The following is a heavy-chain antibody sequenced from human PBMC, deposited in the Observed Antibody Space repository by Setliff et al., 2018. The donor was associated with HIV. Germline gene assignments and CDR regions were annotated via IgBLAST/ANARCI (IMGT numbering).Heavy chain of an antibody. CDR1: GYSISSGYY. D-gene: IGHD2-15*01. CDR3: ARFTVVVFGAGEPSWFDP. V-gene: IGHV4-38-2*01. J-gene: IGHJ5*02. CDR2: IYHSGST. Sequence: SETLSLTCAVSGYSISSGYYWGWIRQPPGKGLEWIGSIYHSGSTYDSPSLKSRLAISSDTSKNQFSLNLSSVIAADTAIYFCARFTVVVFGAGEPSWFDPWGQGILVTVSS.